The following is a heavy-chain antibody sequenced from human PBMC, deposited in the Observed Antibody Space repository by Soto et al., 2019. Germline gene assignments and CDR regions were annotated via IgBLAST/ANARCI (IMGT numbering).Heavy chain of an antibody. J-gene: IGHJ4*02. D-gene: IGHD2-2*01. CDR2: IYYSGST. Sequence: SETLSLTCTVSGDSISSGGYYWSWIRQHPGKGLEWIGYIYYSGSTYYNPPLKSRVTISVDTSKNQFSLKLSSVTAADTAVYYCARSSTSANYFDYWGQGTLVTVSS. V-gene: IGHV4-31*03. CDR3: ARSSTSANYFDY. CDR1: GDSISSGGYY.